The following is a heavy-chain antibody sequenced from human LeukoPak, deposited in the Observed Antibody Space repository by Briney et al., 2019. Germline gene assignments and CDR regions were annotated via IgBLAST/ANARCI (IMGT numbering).Heavy chain of an antibody. D-gene: IGHD5-24*01. Sequence: GGSLRLFCAASGFTFSSYSMTWVRQAPGKGLEWVSSISSSSSYIYYAHSVKGRYTISRDNAKNSLYLQMNTLRAEDTAVYYCARVRDGYRTLDYWGQGTLVTVSS. CDR3: ARVRDGYRTLDY. CDR1: GFTFSSYS. V-gene: IGHV3-21*01. J-gene: IGHJ4*02. CDR2: ISSSSSYI.